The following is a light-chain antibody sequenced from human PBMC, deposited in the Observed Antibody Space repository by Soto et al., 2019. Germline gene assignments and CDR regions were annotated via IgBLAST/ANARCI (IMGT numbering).Light chain of an antibody. J-gene: IGKJ1*01. CDR2: DAS. CDR1: QSVSRNY. Sequence: EIVLTQSPATLSLSPGERVTLSCGASQSVSRNYLAWYQQKPGLAPRLLIYDASSRATGIPDRFSGSGSGTDFTLTITRLEPEDFAVYYCQQYATSPTFGQGTKVDIK. CDR3: QQYATSPT. V-gene: IGKV3D-20*01.